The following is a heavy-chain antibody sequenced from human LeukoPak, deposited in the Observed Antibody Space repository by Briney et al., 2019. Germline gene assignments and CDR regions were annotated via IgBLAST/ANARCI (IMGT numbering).Heavy chain of an antibody. Sequence: GASVKVSCKASGGTFSSYAISWVRQAPGQGLEWMGGIIPIFGTANYAQKFQGRVTITTDESTSTAYMELSSLRSEDTAVYYCASGYQLLSKGDYFDYWGQGTLVTVSS. CDR3: ASGYQLLSKGDYFDY. J-gene: IGHJ4*02. V-gene: IGHV1-69*05. CDR2: IIPIFGTA. CDR1: GGTFSSYA. D-gene: IGHD2-2*01.